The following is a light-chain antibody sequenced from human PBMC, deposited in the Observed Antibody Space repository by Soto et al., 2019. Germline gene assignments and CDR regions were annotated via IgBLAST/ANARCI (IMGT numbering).Light chain of an antibody. CDR1: NSDVGGYDA. CDR2: EVS. V-gene: IGLV2-14*01. J-gene: IGLJ2*01. Sequence: QSALTQPASVSGSPGQSITISCTGTNSDVGGYDAVSWYQQHPGKAPKVMIYEVSVRPSGVSKRFSGSKSGNTASLTISGLQAEDEADYYCSSYTSDSGRVFGGGTKLTVL. CDR3: SSYTSDSGRV.